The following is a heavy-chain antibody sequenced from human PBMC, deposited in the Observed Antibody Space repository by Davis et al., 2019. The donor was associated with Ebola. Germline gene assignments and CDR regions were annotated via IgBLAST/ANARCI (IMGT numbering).Heavy chain of an antibody. CDR2: IYTSGST. CDR3: ARATKSDYYDSSGYYYPSPFDY. J-gene: IGHJ4*02. CDR1: GGSISSYY. Sequence: PSETLSLTCTVSGGSISSYYWSWIRQPAGKGLEWIGRIYTSGSTNYNPSLKSRVTISVDTSKNQFSLKLSSVTAADTAVYYCARATKSDYYDSSGYYYPSPFDYWGQGTQVTVYS. V-gene: IGHV4-4*07. D-gene: IGHD3-22*01.